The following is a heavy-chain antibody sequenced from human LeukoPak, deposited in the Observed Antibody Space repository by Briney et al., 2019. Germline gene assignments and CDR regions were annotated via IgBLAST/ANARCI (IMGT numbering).Heavy chain of an antibody. CDR3: ARGGQLWFGEVDY. D-gene: IGHD3-10*01. V-gene: IGHV3-33*01. CDR1: GFTFSSYG. Sequence: PGRSLRLSCAASGFTFSSYGMHWVRQAPGKGLEWVAVIWYDGSNKYYEDSVKGRFTISRDNSKNTLYLQMNSLRAEDTAVYYCARGGQLWFGEVDYWGQGTLVTVSS. J-gene: IGHJ4*02. CDR2: IWYDGSNK.